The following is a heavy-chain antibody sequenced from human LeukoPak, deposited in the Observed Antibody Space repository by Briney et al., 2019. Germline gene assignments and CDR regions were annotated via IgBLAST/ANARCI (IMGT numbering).Heavy chain of an antibody. V-gene: IGHV3-53*01. Sequence: PGGSLRLSCAVSGFTVSSNYMSWVRQVPGKGLEWVSVIHSGGSGSTYYADSVKGRFTISRDNAKNSLYLQMNSLRAEDTAVYYCARGRGVGATRFDPWGQGTLVTVSS. CDR3: ARGRGVGATRFDP. D-gene: IGHD1-26*01. CDR2: IHSGGSGST. CDR1: GFTVSSNY. J-gene: IGHJ5*02.